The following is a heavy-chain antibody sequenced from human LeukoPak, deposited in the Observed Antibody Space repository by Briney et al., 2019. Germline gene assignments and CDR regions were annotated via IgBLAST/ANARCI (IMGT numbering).Heavy chain of an antibody. CDR3: AKDRPNYYGSNGHYYRRDGDY. CDR1: GFTFSIYA. J-gene: IGHJ4*02. V-gene: IGHV3-23*01. Sequence: GGSLRLSCAASGFTFSIYAMSWVRQAPGKGLQWVSSITSSGDGTYYADSVKGRFTISRDNSENMLYLQMNSLRVEDTAVYCCAKDRPNYYGSNGHYYRRDGDYWGQGTLVTVSS. D-gene: IGHD3-22*01. CDR2: ITSSGDGT.